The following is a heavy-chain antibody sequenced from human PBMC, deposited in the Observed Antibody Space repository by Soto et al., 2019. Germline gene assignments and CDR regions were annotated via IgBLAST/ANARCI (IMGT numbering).Heavy chain of an antibody. CDR2: TSNDGSNE. D-gene: IGHD3-22*01. Sequence: QVQLMESGGGVVQPGWSLSLSCAASGFTFSSYGMHWVRQAPGKGLEWVAVTSNDGSNENYADSVKGRFTISRDNSKNTVYLQMNTLRVEDTAVYYCAKDTYYYDSSGYYIFDYWGQGTLVTVSS. CDR3: AKDTYYYDSSGYYIFDY. CDR1: GFTFSSYG. V-gene: IGHV3-30*18. J-gene: IGHJ4*02.